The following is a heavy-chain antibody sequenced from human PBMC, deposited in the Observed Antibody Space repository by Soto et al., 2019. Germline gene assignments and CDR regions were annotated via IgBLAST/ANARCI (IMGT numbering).Heavy chain of an antibody. CDR2: ISSSSSYI. CDR3: ARDPDSSSPFDY. CDR1: GGTFSSYA. J-gene: IGHJ4*02. V-gene: IGHV3-21*01. D-gene: IGHD6-6*01. Sequence: VQLVQSGAEVKKPGSSVKVSCKASGGTFSSYAISWVRQAPGQGLEWVSSISSSSSYIYYADSVKGRFTISRDNAKNSLYLQMNSLRAEDTAVYYCARDPDSSSPFDYWGQGTLVTVSS.